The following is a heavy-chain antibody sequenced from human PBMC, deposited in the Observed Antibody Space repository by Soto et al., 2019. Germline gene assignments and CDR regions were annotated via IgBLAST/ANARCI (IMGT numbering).Heavy chain of an antibody. Sequence: QVQLVESGGGVVQPGRSLRLSCAASGFTFSSYDMHWVRQAPGKGLEWVAVKWFDGSSKYYADSVKGRFIISRDNSNITLYLQMNSLRAEDTAVYYCARGTFLRYSSGWYMNYWGQGTLVTVSS. CDR3: ARGTFLRYSSGWYMNY. D-gene: IGHD6-19*01. J-gene: IGHJ4*02. CDR2: KWFDGSSK. CDR1: GFTFSSYD. V-gene: IGHV3-33*01.